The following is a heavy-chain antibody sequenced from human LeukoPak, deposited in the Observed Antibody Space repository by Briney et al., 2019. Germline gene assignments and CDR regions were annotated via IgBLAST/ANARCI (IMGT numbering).Heavy chain of an antibody. CDR3: AKAYIVVVTAPDY. Sequence: GGSLRLSRAASGFTFSSYTMNWVRQAPGKGLEWVSGISGSGDNTYYADSVKGRFTISRDNSKNTLYLQMNSLRAEDTAVYYCAKAYIVVVTAPDYWGQGTLVTVSS. D-gene: IGHD2-21*02. CDR1: GFTFSSYT. CDR2: ISGSGDNT. J-gene: IGHJ4*02. V-gene: IGHV3-23*01.